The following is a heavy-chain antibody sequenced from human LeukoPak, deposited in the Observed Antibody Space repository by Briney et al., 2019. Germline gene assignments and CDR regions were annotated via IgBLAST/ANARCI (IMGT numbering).Heavy chain of an antibody. D-gene: IGHD2-15*01. CDR2: VSAYADNT. J-gene: IGHJ4*02. CDR3: ARDCIGCHGFDY. CDR1: GYTFTSYG. V-gene: IGHV1-18*01. Sequence: ASVKVSCKSSGYTFTSYGITWVRQAPGQGLEWMGWVSAYADNTNYVQKIQGRLTMTTDTSTSTAYMELRSLRSDDTAVYYCARDCIGCHGFDYWGQGTLVTVSS.